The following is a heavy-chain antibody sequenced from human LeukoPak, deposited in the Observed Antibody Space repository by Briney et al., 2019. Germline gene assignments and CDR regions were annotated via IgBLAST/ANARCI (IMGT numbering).Heavy chain of an antibody. V-gene: IGHV1-69*13. CDR2: IIPIFGTA. J-gene: IGHJ4*02. CDR3: ASDDGCSGGSCYSDY. Sequence: GASVKVSCKASGGTFSSYAISWVRQAPGHGLEWMGGIIPIFGTANYAQKFQGRVTITADESTSTAYMELSSLRSEDTAVYYCASDDGCSGGSCYSDYWGQGTLVTVSS. D-gene: IGHD2-15*01. CDR1: GGTFSSYA.